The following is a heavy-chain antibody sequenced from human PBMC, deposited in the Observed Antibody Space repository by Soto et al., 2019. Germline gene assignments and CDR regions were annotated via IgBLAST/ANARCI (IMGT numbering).Heavy chain of an antibody. CDR3: ARARYGDAFDI. J-gene: IGHJ3*02. CDR1: GGSFSGYY. V-gene: IGHV4-34*01. CDR2: INHSGST. D-gene: IGHD4-17*01. Sequence: PSETLSLTCAVYGGSFSGYYWSWIRQPPGKGLEWIGEINHSGSTNYNPSLKSRVTISVDTSKNQFSLKLSSVTAADTAVYYCARARYGDAFDIWGQGTMVTVSS.